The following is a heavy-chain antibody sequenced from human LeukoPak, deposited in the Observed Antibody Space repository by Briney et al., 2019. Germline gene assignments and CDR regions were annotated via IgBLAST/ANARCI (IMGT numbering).Heavy chain of an antibody. J-gene: IGHJ4*02. Sequence: GGSLRLSCAASGFTFSSYAMSWVRQAPGKGLEWVSTITNTGSNTYYADSVKGRFTISRDNSKNTLYLQINSLRVEDTAIYYCAKAPMEDSWYIHFDFWGQGTLVTVSS. CDR3: AKAPMEDSWYIHFDF. D-gene: IGHD6-13*01. CDR2: ITNTGSNT. CDR1: GFTFSSYA. V-gene: IGHV3-23*01.